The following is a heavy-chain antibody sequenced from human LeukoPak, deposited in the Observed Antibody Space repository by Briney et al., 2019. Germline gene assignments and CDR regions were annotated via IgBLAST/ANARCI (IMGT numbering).Heavy chain of an antibody. J-gene: IGHJ5*02. CDR3: ARGWVAIFGVVIKNWFDP. Sequence: ASVKVSCKGSGYTFTSYDINWVRQATGQGLEWMGWMNPNSGNTGYAQKFQGRVTITRNTSISTAYMELSSLRSEDTAVYYCARGWVAIFGVVIKNWFDPWGQGTLVTVSS. D-gene: IGHD3-3*01. CDR1: GYTFTSYD. CDR2: MNPNSGNT. V-gene: IGHV1-8*03.